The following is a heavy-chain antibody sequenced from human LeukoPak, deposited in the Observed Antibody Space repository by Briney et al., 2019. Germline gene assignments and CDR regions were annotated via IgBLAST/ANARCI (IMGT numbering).Heavy chain of an antibody. J-gene: IGHJ4*02. Sequence: ASVKVSCKASGYTFTGYYMHWVRQAPGQGLEWMGWINPNSGGTRYAQKFQGRVTMTRDTSISTAYMELSSLRSDDTAVYYCARGPYDSSGYQDYWGQGTLVTVSS. CDR1: GYTFTGYY. V-gene: IGHV1-2*02. CDR2: INPNSGGT. CDR3: ARGPYDSSGYQDY. D-gene: IGHD3-22*01.